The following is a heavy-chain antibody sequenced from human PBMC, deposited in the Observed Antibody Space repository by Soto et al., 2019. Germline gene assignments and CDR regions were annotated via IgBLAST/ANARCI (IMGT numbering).Heavy chain of an antibody. CDR1: GFTFSSYS. J-gene: IGHJ6*02. CDR3: ARDNYCSGGSCYPSDYYGMDV. CDR2: ISSSSSTI. D-gene: IGHD2-15*01. Sequence: GGSLRLSCAASGFTFSSYSMNWVRQAPGKGLEWVSYISSSSSTIYYADSVKGRFTISRDNAKNSLYLQMNSLRDEDTAVYYCARDNYCSGGSCYPSDYYGMDVWGQGTTVTVSS. V-gene: IGHV3-48*02.